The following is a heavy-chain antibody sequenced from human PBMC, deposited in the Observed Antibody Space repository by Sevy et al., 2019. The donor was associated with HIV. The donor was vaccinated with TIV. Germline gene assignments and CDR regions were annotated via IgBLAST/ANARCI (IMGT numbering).Heavy chain of an antibody. Sequence: RGSLRLSCAASGFNFSAAAMHWVRQASGKGLEWVGRIRSEGKNYATAYAVSVTGRFTIYRDDSKKMVFLQMSSLKTEDTAVYYCTKHSHADYWGRGTLVTVSS. V-gene: IGHV3-73*01. CDR3: TKHSHADY. J-gene: IGHJ4*02. CDR1: GFNFSAAA. CDR2: IRSEGKNYAT.